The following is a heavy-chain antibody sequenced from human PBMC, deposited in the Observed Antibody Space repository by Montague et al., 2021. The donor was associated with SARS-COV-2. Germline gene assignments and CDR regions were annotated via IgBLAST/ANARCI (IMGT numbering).Heavy chain of an antibody. Sequence: SETLSLTCTLSGGSISTYYWNWIRQPPGKGPEWIGYIYYSGNTYYNPSLKSRATISVETSKNQFSLSLTSVTAADTAVYYCARGPFWSAAPDYWGQGILVTVSS. V-gene: IGHV4-59*01. CDR1: GGSISTYY. J-gene: IGHJ4*02. CDR3: ARGPFWSAAPDY. CDR2: IYYSGNT. D-gene: IGHD3-3*01.